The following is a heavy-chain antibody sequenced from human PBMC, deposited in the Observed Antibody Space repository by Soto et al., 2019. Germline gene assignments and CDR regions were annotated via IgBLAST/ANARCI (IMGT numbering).Heavy chain of an antibody. V-gene: IGHV4-39*01. CDR1: GGSISSSSYY. J-gene: IGHJ4*02. CDR2: IYYSGST. CDR3: ARHAELFGELLTYFDY. Sequence: SETLSLTCTVSGGSISSSSYYWGWIRQPPGKGLEWIGSIYYSGSTYYNPSLKSRVTISVDTSKNQFSLKLSSVTAADTAVYYCARHAELFGELLTYFDYWGQGTLVTVSS. D-gene: IGHD3-10*01.